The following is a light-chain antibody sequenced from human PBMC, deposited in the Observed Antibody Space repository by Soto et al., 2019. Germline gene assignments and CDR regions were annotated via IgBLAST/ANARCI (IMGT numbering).Light chain of an antibody. J-gene: IGLJ2*01. CDR1: SSNIGRNT. CDR3: VAWDDSLNGYVG. Sequence: QSVLTQPPSASGTPGQRVTISCSGSSSNIGRNTVNWYQQLPGTAPKLVIYSNNQRPSGVPDRFSGSKSGTSASLAISGLQSEDEADYYCVAWDDSLNGYVGFGGGTKVTVL. V-gene: IGLV1-44*01. CDR2: SNN.